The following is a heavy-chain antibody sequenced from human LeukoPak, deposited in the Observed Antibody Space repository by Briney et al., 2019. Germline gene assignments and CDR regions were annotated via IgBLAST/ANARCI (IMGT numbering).Heavy chain of an antibody. V-gene: IGHV3-21*01. J-gene: IGHJ4*02. Sequence: SGGSLRLSCAASGFTFSSYSMNWVRQAPGKGLEWVSSISSSSSYIYYADSVKGRFTISRDNSKNTLYLQMNSLRAEDTAVYYCARDSGGNSFDYWGQGTLVTVSS. CDR3: ARDSGGNSFDY. D-gene: IGHD4-23*01. CDR2: ISSSSSYI. CDR1: GFTFSSYS.